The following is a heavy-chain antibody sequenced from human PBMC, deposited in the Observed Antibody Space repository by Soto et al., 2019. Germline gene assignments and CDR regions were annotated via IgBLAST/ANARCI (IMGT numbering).Heavy chain of an antibody. CDR1: GYTFTRYA. CDR3: ARESSSSCHDY. D-gene: IGHD6-13*01. J-gene: IGHJ4*02. CDR2: ISAYNGNT. Sequence: GASVKVSCKASGYTFTRYAIHWVRQAPGQGLEWMGWISAYNGNTNYAQKLKGRVTMNTDTSTSTAYMELRSLRSDDTAVYYCARESSSSCHDYWGQGTLVTV. V-gene: IGHV1-18*01.